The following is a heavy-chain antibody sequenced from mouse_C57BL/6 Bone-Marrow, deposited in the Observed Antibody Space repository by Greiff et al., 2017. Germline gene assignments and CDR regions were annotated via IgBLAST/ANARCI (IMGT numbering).Heavy chain of an antibody. D-gene: IGHD1-1*01. V-gene: IGHV1-64*01. CDR3: ARVHCYGSPFYYAMDY. J-gene: IGHJ4*01. CDR1: GYTFTSYW. Sequence: QVQLQQPGAELVKPGASVTLSCKASGYTFTSYWMHWVKQRPGQGLEWIGMIHPNSGSTNYNAKFKSKATLTVDTSSSPTYMQLSSLKSEDSAVYYCARVHCYGSPFYYAMDYWGQGTSVTVSS. CDR2: IHPNSGST.